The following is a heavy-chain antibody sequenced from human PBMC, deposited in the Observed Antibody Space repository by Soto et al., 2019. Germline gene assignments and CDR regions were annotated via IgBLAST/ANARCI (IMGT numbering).Heavy chain of an antibody. CDR1: GFTFSSYW. V-gene: IGHV3-7*01. CDR3: ARAGGYDFWSGSYLRDGFDY. J-gene: IGHJ4*02. CDR2: IKQDGSEK. D-gene: IGHD3-3*01. Sequence: EVQLVESGGGLVQPGGSLRLSCAASGFTFSSYWMSWVRQAPGKGLEWVANIKQDGSEKYYVDSVKGRFTISRDNAKNSLYLQMNSLRAEDTAVYYCARAGGYDFWSGSYLRDGFDYWGQGTLVTVSS.